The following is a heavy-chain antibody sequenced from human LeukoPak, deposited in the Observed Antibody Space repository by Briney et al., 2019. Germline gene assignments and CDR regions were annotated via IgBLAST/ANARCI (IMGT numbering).Heavy chain of an antibody. D-gene: IGHD3-22*01. Sequence: GGSLRLSCAASGFTFSSYAMSWVPQAPGKGLEWVSAISGSGGSTYYADSVKGRFTISRDNSKNTLYLQMNSLRAEDMAVYYCAKDAANYYEAPDDAFDIWGQGTMVTVSS. J-gene: IGHJ3*02. CDR2: ISGSGGST. CDR1: GFTFSSYA. CDR3: AKDAANYYEAPDDAFDI. V-gene: IGHV3-23*01.